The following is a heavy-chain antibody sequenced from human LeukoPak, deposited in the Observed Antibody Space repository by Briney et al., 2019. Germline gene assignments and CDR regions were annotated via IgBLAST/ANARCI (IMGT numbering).Heavy chain of an antibody. J-gene: IGHJ5*02. D-gene: IGHD3-3*01. Sequence: ASETLSLTCTVSGGSISSYYWSWIRQPPGRGLEWIGYIYYSGSTNYNPSLKSRVTISVDTSKNQFSLKLSSVTAADTAVYYCARGRFLEWKNWFDPWGQGTLVTVSS. CDR1: GGSISSYY. CDR3: ARGRFLEWKNWFDP. CDR2: IYYSGST. V-gene: IGHV4-59*01.